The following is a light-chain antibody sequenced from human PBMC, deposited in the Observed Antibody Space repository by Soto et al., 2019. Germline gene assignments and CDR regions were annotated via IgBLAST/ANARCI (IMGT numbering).Light chain of an antibody. Sequence: QSALTQPASVSGSPGQSITIPCTGTSIGVGGYNSVSWYQHHPGKAPKLMIYDVSNRSSGVSSRFSGSKSANTASLTISGVQAEVEADYYCKSYTSSSTYVFGTGTKLTVL. J-gene: IGLJ1*01. CDR3: KSYTSSSTYV. V-gene: IGLV2-14*03. CDR2: DVS. CDR1: SIGVGGYNS.